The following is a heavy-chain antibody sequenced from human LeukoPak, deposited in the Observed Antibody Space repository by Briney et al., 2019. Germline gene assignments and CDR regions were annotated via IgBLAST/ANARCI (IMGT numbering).Heavy chain of an antibody. D-gene: IGHD3-3*02. CDR3: ATRDQSRTFLVPLDS. J-gene: IGHJ4*02. V-gene: IGHV4-4*02. Sequence: SGTLSLTCAVYGVSISSGNWWTWVRQPPGKGLEWIGETHRSGDTKYNPSLNGRVTISMDNSKNQLSLNLISVTAADTAMYYCATRDQSRTFLVPLDSWGQGTLVTDSS. CDR1: GVSISSGNW. CDR2: THRSGDT.